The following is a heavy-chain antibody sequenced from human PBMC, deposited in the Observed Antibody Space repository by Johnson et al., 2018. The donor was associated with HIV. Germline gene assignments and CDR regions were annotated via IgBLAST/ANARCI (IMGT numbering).Heavy chain of an antibody. J-gene: IGHJ3*02. V-gene: IGHV3-66*02. CDR1: GFTVSSNY. D-gene: IGHD7-27*01. CDR3: ANLFRGDWGFDAFDI. CDR2: MYSGGSI. Sequence: EQLVESGGGLVQPGGSLRLSCAASGFTVSSNYMSWVRQAPGKGLEWVSVMYSGGSIGYADSVKGRFTISRDNAKNSLYLQMNSLRAEDTALYYCANLFRGDWGFDAFDIWGQGTMVTVSS.